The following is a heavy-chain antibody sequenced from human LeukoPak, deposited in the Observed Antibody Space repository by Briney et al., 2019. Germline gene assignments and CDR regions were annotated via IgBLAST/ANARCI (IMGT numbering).Heavy chain of an antibody. CDR3: ARGLRLVAQIDY. D-gene: IGHD6-6*01. J-gene: IGHJ4*02. Sequence: PGGSLRLSCAASGFTFSDYYMSWIRQAPGKGLEWVSYISSSGSTIYYADSVKGRFTISRDNSKNTLFLQMNSLRAEDTAVYYCARGLRLVAQIDYWGQGTLVTVSS. CDR1: GFTFSDYY. V-gene: IGHV3-11*01. CDR2: ISSSGSTI.